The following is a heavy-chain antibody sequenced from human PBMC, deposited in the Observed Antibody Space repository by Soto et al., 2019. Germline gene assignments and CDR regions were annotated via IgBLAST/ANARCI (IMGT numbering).Heavy chain of an antibody. CDR1: GFTFSSYS. Sequence: GGSLRLSCAASGFTFSSYSMNWVRQAPGKGLEWVSSISSSSSYIYYADSVKGRFTISRDNAKNSLYLQMNSLRAEDTAVYYCARGMDFDFWSGFRAPYYYGMDVWGQGTTVTVSS. J-gene: IGHJ6*02. CDR2: ISSSSSYI. V-gene: IGHV3-21*01. CDR3: ARGMDFDFWSGFRAPYYYGMDV. D-gene: IGHD3-3*01.